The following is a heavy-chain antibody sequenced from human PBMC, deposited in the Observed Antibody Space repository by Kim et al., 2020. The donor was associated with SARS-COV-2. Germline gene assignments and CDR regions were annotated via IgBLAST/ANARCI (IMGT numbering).Heavy chain of an antibody. Sequence: FQGRVTMTRDTSTSTAYMELSSLRSEDTAVYYCARDLTRTSGVYYYYGMDVWGQGTTVTVSS. V-gene: IGHV1-46*01. J-gene: IGHJ6*02. CDR3: ARDLTRTSGVYYYYGMDV. D-gene: IGHD3-10*01.